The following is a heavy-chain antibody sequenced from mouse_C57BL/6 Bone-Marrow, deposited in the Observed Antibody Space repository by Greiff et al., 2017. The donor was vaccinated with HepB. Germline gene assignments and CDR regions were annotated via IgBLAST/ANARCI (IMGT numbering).Heavy chain of an antibody. CDR1: GYTFTDYE. J-gene: IGHJ2*01. V-gene: IGHV1-15*01. CDR3: TRCRYYFDY. CDR2: IDPETGGT. Sequence: VQRVESGAGLVRPGASVTLSCKASGYTFTDYEMHWVKQTPVHGLEWIGAIDPETGGTAYNQKFKGKAILTADKSSSTAYMELRSLTSEDSAVYYCTRCRYYFDYWGQGTTLTVSS.